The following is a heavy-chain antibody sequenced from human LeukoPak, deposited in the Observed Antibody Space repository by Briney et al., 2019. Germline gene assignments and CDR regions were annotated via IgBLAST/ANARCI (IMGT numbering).Heavy chain of an antibody. CDR2: ISSSSSYI. D-gene: IGHD2-21*01. J-gene: IGHJ4*02. CDR1: GFTFSSYS. CDR3: ARDSVVVIAAPFDY. Sequence: PGGSLRLSCAASGFTFSSYSMNWVRQAPGKGLEWVSSISSSSSYIYYADSVKGRFTISRDNAKNSLYLQMNSLRAEDTAVYYCARDSVVVIAAPFDYWGQGTLVTVSS. V-gene: IGHV3-21*01.